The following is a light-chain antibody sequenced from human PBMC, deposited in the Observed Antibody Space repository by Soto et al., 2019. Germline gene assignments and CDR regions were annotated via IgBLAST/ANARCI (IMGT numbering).Light chain of an antibody. CDR1: SSNIGAGYD. CDR3: QSYDTSLSVLYV. CDR2: GNG. V-gene: IGLV1-40*01. J-gene: IGLJ1*01. Sequence: QTVVTQPPSVSGAPGQRVTISCTGSSSNIGAGYDVHWYQQFPGTAPKLLIYGNGNRPSGVPDRFSGSKSGTSASLAITGLQAEDEADYYCQSYDTSLSVLYVFGTGTKVTVL.